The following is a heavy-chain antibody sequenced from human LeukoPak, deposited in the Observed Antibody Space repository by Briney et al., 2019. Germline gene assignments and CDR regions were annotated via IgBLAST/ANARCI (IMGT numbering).Heavy chain of an antibody. Sequence: PSETLSLTCAVYGGSFSGYYWSWIRQPPGKGLKWIGEINHSGSTNYNPSLKSRVTISVDTSKNQFSLKLSSVTAADTAVYYCARPGCSSTSCYGNFDYWGQGTLVTVSS. CDR1: GGSFSGYY. D-gene: IGHD2-2*01. CDR3: ARPGCSSTSCYGNFDY. J-gene: IGHJ4*02. CDR2: INHSGST. V-gene: IGHV4-34*01.